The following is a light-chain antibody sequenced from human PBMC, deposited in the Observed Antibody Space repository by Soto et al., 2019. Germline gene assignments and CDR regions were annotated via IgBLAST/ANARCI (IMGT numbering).Light chain of an antibody. Sequence: QSVLTQPASVSVSLGQSITLSGSGSGGDIGAYNYVSWYQQHPGKAPKLIIYGVTHRPSGVSSRFSASKSAYTASLTISALQAEDEADYYCSSFTTTYFYVFGPGTKVTVL. CDR3: SSFTTTYFYV. V-gene: IGLV2-14*01. J-gene: IGLJ1*01. CDR2: GVT. CDR1: GGDIGAYNY.